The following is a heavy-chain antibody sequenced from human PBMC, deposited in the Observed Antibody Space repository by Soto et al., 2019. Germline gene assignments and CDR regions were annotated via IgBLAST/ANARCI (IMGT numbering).Heavy chain of an antibody. CDR3: AKGVRSYYYYGMDV. Sequence: VGSLRLSCAASGFTFSSYAMTWVRQAPGKGLEWVSGISGSGGSTYYADSVKGRFTISRDNSKNTMYLQMNSLRAEDTAVYYCAKGVRSYYYYGMDVWGQGTTVTVSS. CDR2: ISGSGGST. J-gene: IGHJ6*02. D-gene: IGHD3-22*01. CDR1: GFTFSSYA. V-gene: IGHV3-23*01.